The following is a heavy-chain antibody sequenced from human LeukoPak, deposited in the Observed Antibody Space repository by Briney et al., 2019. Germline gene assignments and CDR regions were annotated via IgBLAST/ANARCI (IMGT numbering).Heavy chain of an antibody. J-gene: IGHJ5*02. Sequence: PSETLSLTCTVSGGSISSGGYYWSWIRQHPGKGLEWIGYIYYSGSTYYNPSLKSRVTISVDTSKNQFSLKLSSVTAADTAVYYCARVQRITIFGVVIYYGPSWFDPWGQGTLVTASS. CDR2: IYYSGST. CDR3: ARVQRITIFGVVIYYGPSWFDP. CDR1: GGSISSGGYY. D-gene: IGHD3-3*01. V-gene: IGHV4-31*03.